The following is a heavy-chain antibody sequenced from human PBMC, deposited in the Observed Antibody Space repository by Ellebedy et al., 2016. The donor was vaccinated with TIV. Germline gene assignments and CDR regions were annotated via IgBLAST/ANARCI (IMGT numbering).Heavy chain of an antibody. J-gene: IGHJ5*02. Sequence: ASVKVSXXASGYTFTSYAMHWVRQAPGQRLEWMGWINAGNGNTKYSQKFQGRVTITRDTSASTAYMELSSLRSEDTAVYYCARETPRTMVLWFDPWGQGTLVTVSS. CDR3: ARETPRTMVLWFDP. D-gene: IGHD3-10*01. V-gene: IGHV1-3*01. CDR1: GYTFTSYA. CDR2: INAGNGNT.